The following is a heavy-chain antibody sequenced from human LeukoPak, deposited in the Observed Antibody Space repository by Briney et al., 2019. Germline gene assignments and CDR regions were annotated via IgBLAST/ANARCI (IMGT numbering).Heavy chain of an antibody. CDR2: IIPIFGTA. CDR3: ARDYCSTTTCSYSDY. Sequence: SVKVSCKASGGTFSSYAISWVRQAPGQGLEWMGGIIPIFGTANYAQKFQGRVTITADKSTSTAYMELSSLRSEDTAVYYCARDYCSTTTCSYSDYWGQGTLVTVSS. V-gene: IGHV1-69*06. D-gene: IGHD2-2*01. CDR1: GGTFSSYA. J-gene: IGHJ4*02.